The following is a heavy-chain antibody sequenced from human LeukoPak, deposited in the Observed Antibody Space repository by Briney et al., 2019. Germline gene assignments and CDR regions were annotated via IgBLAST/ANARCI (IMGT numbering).Heavy chain of an antibody. D-gene: IGHD3-3*01. CDR2: MNPNSGNT. V-gene: IGHV1-8*01. CDR1: GYTFTSYD. Sequence: ASVKASCKASGYTFTSYDINWVRQATGQRLEWMGWMNPNSGNTGYAKKFQGRVTMTRNTSTSTAYMELSSLRSEDTAVYYCACTTYDCWSGLRSFDSPAYYFDYWGQGTLVTVSS. J-gene: IGHJ4*02. CDR3: ACTTYDCWSGLRSFDSPAYYFDY.